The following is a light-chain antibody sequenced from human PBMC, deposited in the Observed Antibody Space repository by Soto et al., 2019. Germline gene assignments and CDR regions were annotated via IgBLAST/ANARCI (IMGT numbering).Light chain of an antibody. J-gene: IGKJ1*01. V-gene: IGKV3-20*01. Sequence: ILLTQSPDTLSVSPGVSATLSCMASQSVSSSYLAWYPQKPGQAPRPLLYGASSRATGIPDRFSGSGSGTDFTLTISRLEPEDFAVYYCQQYGSSLWTFGQGTKVDIK. CDR1: QSVSSSY. CDR3: QQYGSSLWT. CDR2: GAS.